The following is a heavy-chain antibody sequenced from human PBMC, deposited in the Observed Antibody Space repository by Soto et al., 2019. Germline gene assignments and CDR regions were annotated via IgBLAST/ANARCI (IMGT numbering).Heavy chain of an antibody. V-gene: IGHV3-23*01. CDR2: ISGSGGST. J-gene: IGHJ5*02. Sequence: PGGSLRLSCAASGFTFSSYAMSWVRQAPGKGLEWVSAISGSGGSTYYADSVKGRFTISRDNSKNTLYLQMNSLRAEDTAVYYCAKDGSYGSGRNWFDPWGQGTLVTVSS. D-gene: IGHD3-10*01. CDR3: AKDGSYGSGRNWFDP. CDR1: GFTFSSYA.